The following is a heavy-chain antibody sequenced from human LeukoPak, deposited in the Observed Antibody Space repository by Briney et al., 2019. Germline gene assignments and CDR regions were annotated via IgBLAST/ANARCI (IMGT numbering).Heavy chain of an antibody. CDR3: AGSRIERYSSGWYCSY. D-gene: IGHD6-19*01. V-gene: IGHV1-69*13. J-gene: IGHJ4*02. CDR1: GGTFSSYA. CDR2: IIPIFGTA. Sequence: SVKVSCKASGGTFSSYAISWVRQAPGQGLEWMGGIIPIFGTANYAQEFQGRVTITADESTSTAYMELSSLRSEDTAVYYCAGSRIERYSSGWYCSYWGQGTLVTVSS.